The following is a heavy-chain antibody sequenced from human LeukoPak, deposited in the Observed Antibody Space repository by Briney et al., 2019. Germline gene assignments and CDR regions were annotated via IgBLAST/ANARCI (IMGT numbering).Heavy chain of an antibody. D-gene: IGHD5-12*01. CDR2: INPAGSET. CDR3: ATFGLVAALDL. CDR1: GFSFNAYW. V-gene: IGHV3-7*01. Sequence: PGGSLRLSCAASGFSFNAYWMAWVRQAPGTGLKWVANINPAGSETFHVDPVKGRFTISRDHAKNLVYLQMNSLRAEDTAVYYCATFGLVAALDLWGQGTLVTVSS. J-gene: IGHJ4*02.